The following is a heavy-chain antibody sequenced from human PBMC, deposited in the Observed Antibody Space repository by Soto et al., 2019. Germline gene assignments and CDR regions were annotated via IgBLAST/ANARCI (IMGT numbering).Heavy chain of an antibody. CDR2: INPNTGGT. V-gene: IGHV1-2*02. Sequence: QIELVQSGAEVTKSGASVKVSCKTSGYTFAEFYVHWVRQVPGQGLEWMGWINPNTGGTHYAVKCHDRVTMTRDTTIKTAYMEVARLRSADTTTYYCARDGNYYTSGEGHWFDPWGQGTLITVSP. CDR1: GYTFAEFY. CDR3: ARDGNYYTSGEGHWFDP. J-gene: IGHJ5*02. D-gene: IGHD2-15*01.